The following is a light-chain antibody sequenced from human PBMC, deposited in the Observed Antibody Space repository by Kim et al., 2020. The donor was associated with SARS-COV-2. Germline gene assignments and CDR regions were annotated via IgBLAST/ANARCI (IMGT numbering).Light chain of an antibody. CDR3: QQTYSTSWT. CDR1: QTISIF. Sequence: DIQMTQSPLSLSASVGDRATITCRASQTISIFLNWYQQKPGKAPNLLISGASSLQSGVPSRFSGSGSGTDFALTITSLQPEDFATYYCQQTYSTSWTFGQGTKVDIK. CDR2: GAS. J-gene: IGKJ1*01. V-gene: IGKV1-39*01.